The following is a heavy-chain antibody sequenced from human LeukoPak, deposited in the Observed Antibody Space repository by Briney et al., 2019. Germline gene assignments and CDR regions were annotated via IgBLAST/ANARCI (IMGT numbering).Heavy chain of an antibody. CDR2: IKSKTDGGTT. Sequence: PGGSLRLSCAASGFTFSNAWMSWVRQAPGKGLEWVGRIKSKTDGGTTDYAAPVKGRFTISRDDSKNTLYLQMNSLKTEDTAVYYCTTADYGDRRYYYGMDVWGQGTTVTVSS. D-gene: IGHD4-17*01. CDR3: TTADYGDRRYYYGMDV. V-gene: IGHV3-15*01. J-gene: IGHJ6*02. CDR1: GFTFSNAW.